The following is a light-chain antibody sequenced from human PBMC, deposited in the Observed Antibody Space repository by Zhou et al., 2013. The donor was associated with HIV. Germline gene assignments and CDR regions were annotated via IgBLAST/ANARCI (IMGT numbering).Light chain of an antibody. CDR1: QNIISY. Sequence: DIQMTQSPFSLSASIGDRVTITCRASQNIISYLHWFQQTPGKAPKLLIYGASSLQRGVPSRFSGSGSGTEFTLTISSLQPEDSATYYCQQSYTTPFTFGPGTKVDIK. J-gene: IGKJ3*01. V-gene: IGKV1-39*01. CDR3: QQSYTTPFT. CDR2: GAS.